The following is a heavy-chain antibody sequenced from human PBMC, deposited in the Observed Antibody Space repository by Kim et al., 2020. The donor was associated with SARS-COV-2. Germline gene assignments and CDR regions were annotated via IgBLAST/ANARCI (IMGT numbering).Heavy chain of an antibody. J-gene: IGHJ4*02. V-gene: IGHV3-7*04. D-gene: IGHD3-3*01. Sequence: SEKSCVDFVKGRFTISRDNAKKALYLEMNNLRAEDTALYYCARASGFLIDYWGQGTLVTVSS. CDR2: SEK. CDR3: ARASGFLIDY.